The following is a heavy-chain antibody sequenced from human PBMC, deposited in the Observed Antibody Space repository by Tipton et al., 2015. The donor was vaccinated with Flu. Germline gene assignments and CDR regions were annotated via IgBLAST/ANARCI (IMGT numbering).Heavy chain of an antibody. CDR1: GYSIRSAYY. V-gene: IGHV4-38-2*01. CDR3: ARRTFSNYVSEPKNWFDF. Sequence: TLSLTYSVSGYSIRSAYYWGWVRRPPGKGLEWIGTVGTLSHSGRTYYNPSLKSRVTISVDTSNNQFSLRLNSVTAADTAVYFCARRTFSNYVSEPKNWFDFWGQGTLVTVSS. J-gene: IGHJ5*01. D-gene: IGHD4-11*01. CDR2: VGTLSHSGRT.